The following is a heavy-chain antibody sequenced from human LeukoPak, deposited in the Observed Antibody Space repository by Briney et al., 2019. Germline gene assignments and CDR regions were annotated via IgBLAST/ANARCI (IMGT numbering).Heavy chain of an antibody. V-gene: IGHV4-39*01. CDR2: IYYSGST. D-gene: IGHD3-22*01. J-gene: IGHJ4*02. CDR1: GGSISSSSYC. Sequence: SETLSLTCTVSGGSISSSSYCWGWIRQPPGKGLEWIGSIYYSGSTYYNPSLKSRVTISVDTSKNQFSLKLSSVTAADTAVYYCARRHYYDSSGYYWDYWGQGTLVTVSS. CDR3: ARRHYYDSSGYYWDY.